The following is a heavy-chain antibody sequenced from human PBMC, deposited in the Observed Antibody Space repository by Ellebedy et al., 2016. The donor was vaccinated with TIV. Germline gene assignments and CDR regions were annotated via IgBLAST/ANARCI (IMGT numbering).Heavy chain of an antibody. CDR2: ISSGSDYI. CDR1: GFTFSSYS. CDR3: ARSVLITGPTPIEY. V-gene: IGHV3-21*01. J-gene: IGHJ4*02. Sequence: GESLKISCAASGFTFSSYSMNWVRQAPGKGLEWVSSISSGSDYIYHADSLKGRFTISSDNAKNSLYLQMNSLRAEDTAVYYCARSVLITGPTPIEYWGQGTLVTVSS. D-gene: IGHD1-20*01.